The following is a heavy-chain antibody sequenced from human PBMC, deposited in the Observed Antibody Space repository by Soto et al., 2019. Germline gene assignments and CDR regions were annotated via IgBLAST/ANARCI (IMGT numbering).Heavy chain of an antibody. CDR2: INHSGSA. V-gene: IGHV4-34*01. Sequence: QVQLQQWGAGLLKPSETLSLTCAVYGGSFSDYSWTWIRQPPGKALEWIGQINHSGSANYNPSLKRRVTISIGTPTTQFSLELTSVTAADTAVYYCARGLFSEDSYSGGWYYFDYWGQGTLVTVSS. J-gene: IGHJ4*02. D-gene: IGHD3-10*01. CDR1: GGSFSDYS. CDR3: ARGLFSEDSYSGGWYYFDY.